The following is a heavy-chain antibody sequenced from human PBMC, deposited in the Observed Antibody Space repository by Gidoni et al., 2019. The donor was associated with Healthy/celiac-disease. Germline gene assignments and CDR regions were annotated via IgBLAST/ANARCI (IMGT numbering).Heavy chain of an antibody. D-gene: IGHD3-9*01. V-gene: IGHV3-48*02. CDR3: ARDKGALLTGNWYFDL. CDR1: GFTFSSYR. CDR2: ISSSSSTI. Sequence: EVQLVESGGGLVQPGGSLRLSRAAAGFTFSSYRMNWVRQAPGKGLELVSYISSSSSTIYYSDSVKGRFTISRDNAKNSLYLQMNSLRDEDTAVYYCARDKGALLTGNWYFDLWGRGTLVTVSS. J-gene: IGHJ2*01.